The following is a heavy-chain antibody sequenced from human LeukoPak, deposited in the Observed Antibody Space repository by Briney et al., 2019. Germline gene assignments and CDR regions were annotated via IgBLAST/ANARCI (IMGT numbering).Heavy chain of an antibody. CDR2: ISGSGGST. V-gene: IGHV3-23*01. Sequence: GGSLRLSCAASGFTFSTYAMSWVRQAPGKGLEWVSLISGSGGSTYYADSVKGRSTISRDNGKNTLSLQMNSLRAEDTALYYCAKERLTTTTFDSWGRGTLVTVSS. J-gene: IGHJ4*02. CDR3: AKERLTTTTFDS. D-gene: IGHD4-11*01. CDR1: GFTFSTYA.